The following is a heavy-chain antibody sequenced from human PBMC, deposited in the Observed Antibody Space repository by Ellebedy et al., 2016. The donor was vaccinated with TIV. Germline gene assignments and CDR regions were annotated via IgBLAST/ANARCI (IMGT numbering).Heavy chain of an antibody. V-gene: IGHV3-13*01. Sequence: PGGSLRLSCAASGFSPTGSDLHWVRRRRGTGLEWVAASGAAGDTYYPDSVRGRFTISRESAKNSFYLQMNSLTAGETAVYYCARGGPGGDNWFFGLWGRGTQVTVSS. CDR2: SGAAGDT. J-gene: IGHJ2*01. CDR3: ARGGPGGDNWFFGL. CDR1: GFSPTGSD. D-gene: IGHD3-10*01.